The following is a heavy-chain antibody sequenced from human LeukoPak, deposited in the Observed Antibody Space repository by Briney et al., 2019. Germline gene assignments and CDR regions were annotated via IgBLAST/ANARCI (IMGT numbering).Heavy chain of an antibody. V-gene: IGHV4-59*01. D-gene: IGHD6-19*01. CDR3: ARQGYSSGFYYFDY. CDR2: IYYSGTT. J-gene: IGHJ4*02. Sequence: SETLSLTCTVSRDSISSYYWSWIRQPPGKGLEWIGYIYYSGTTNYNPSLKSRVTISLDASQNQFSLKLSSVTAADTAVYYCARQGYSSGFYYFDYWGQGTLVTVSS. CDR1: RDSISSYY.